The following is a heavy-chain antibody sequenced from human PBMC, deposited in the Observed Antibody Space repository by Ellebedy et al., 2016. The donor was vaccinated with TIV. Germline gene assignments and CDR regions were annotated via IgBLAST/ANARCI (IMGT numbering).Heavy chain of an antibody. D-gene: IGHD6-13*01. CDR1: GGSFSGYY. J-gene: IGHJ4*02. Sequence: MPSETLSLTCAVYGGSFSGYYWSWIRQPPGKGLEWIGEINHSGSTNYNPSLKSRVTVSVDTSKNQFSLKLSSVTAADTAVYYCARHPFVGSSWYDYWGQGTLVTVSS. CDR3: ARHPFVGSSWYDY. V-gene: IGHV4-34*01. CDR2: INHSGST.